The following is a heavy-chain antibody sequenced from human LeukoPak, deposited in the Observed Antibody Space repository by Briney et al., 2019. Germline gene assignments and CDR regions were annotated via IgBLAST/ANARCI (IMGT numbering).Heavy chain of an antibody. CDR3: ARVLTGYLSPYYFDY. V-gene: IGHV4-34*01. CDR2: INHSGST. J-gene: IGHJ4*02. CDR1: GGSFSGYY. D-gene: IGHD3-9*01. Sequence: SETLSLTCAVYGGSFSGYYWSWIRQPPGKGLEWIGEINHSGSTNYNPSLKSRITISVDTSKNQFSLKLSSVTAADTAVYYCARVLTGYLSPYYFDYWGQGTLVTVSS.